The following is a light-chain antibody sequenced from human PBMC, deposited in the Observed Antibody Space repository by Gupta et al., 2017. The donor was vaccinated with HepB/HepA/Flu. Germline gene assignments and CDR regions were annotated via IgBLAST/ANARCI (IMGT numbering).Light chain of an antibody. CDR3: QQDNSLWT. CDR2: KAS. V-gene: IGKV1-5*03. J-gene: IGKJ1*01. CDR1: QSISSW. Sequence: DIQMTQSPSTLSASVGDRVTITCRASQSISSWLAWYQQKPGKAPKLLIYKASSLESGVPSRFSGSGSGTEFTLTSSSLQPDDFATYYCQQDNSLWTFGQGTKVEIK.